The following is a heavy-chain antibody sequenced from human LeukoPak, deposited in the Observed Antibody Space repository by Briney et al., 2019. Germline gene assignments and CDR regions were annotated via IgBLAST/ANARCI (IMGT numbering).Heavy chain of an antibody. CDR1: GYSFTSYW. D-gene: IGHD2-2*01. J-gene: IGHJ6*04. CDR2: IYPGDSDT. V-gene: IGHV5-51*01. CDR3: ARSMAVPAAMSYYYGMDV. Sequence: GESLKISCKGSGYSFTSYWIGWVRQMPGKGLEWMGIIYPGDSDTRYSPSFQGQVTISADKSISPAYLQWSSLKASDTAMYYCARSMAVPAAMSYYYGMDVWGKGTTVTVSS.